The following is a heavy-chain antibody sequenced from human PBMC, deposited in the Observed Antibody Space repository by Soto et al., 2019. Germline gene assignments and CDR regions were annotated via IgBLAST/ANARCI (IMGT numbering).Heavy chain of an antibody. CDR3: ARSEHAIFGVVPFDY. V-gene: IGHV3-53*01. Sequence: GGSLRLSCAASGFHVSSNYMSWVRKAPGKGLEWVSFIYSGGSTSYADSVKGRFTISRDNSKNTVYLHMNSLRAEDTAVYYCARSEHAIFGVVPFDYWGQGTLVTVSS. CDR1: GFHVSSNY. J-gene: IGHJ4*02. CDR2: IYSGGST. D-gene: IGHD3-3*01.